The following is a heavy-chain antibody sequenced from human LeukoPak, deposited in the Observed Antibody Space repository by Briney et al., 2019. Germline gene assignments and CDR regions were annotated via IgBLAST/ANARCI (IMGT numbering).Heavy chain of an antibody. J-gene: IGHJ4*02. D-gene: IGHD2-15*01. CDR3: AKEGALVVVAATHFDY. Sequence: GGSLRLSCAASGFTFSSYAMSWVCQAPGKGLEWVSAISGSGGSTYYADSVKGRFTISRDNSKNTLYLQMNSLRAEDTAVYYCAKEGALVVVAATHFDYWGQGTLVTVSS. V-gene: IGHV3-23*01. CDR2: ISGSGGST. CDR1: GFTFSSYA.